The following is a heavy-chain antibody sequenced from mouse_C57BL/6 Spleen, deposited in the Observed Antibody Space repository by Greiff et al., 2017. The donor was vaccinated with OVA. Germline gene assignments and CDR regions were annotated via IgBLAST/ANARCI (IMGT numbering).Heavy chain of an antibody. CDR1: GYSITSGYY. Sequence: VQLKESGPGLVKPSQSLSLTCSVTGYSITSGYYWNWIRQFPGNKLEWMGYISYDGSTNYNPSLKNRTSITRDTSTNQSFLKLNSVTTEDAAAYYCARGYDYDGPHWYFDDWGTGTTVTVSS. CDR3: ARGYDYDGPHWYFDD. D-gene: IGHD2-4*01. V-gene: IGHV3-6*01. J-gene: IGHJ1*03. CDR2: ISYDGST.